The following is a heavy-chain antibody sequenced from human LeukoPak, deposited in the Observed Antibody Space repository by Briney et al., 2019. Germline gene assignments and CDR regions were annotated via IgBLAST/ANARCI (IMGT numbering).Heavy chain of an antibody. J-gene: IGHJ4*02. CDR1: GFTFGDYA. CDR2: IRSKAYGGTT. V-gene: IGHV3-49*04. D-gene: IGHD5-24*01. CDR3: ASSDGYNCFRY. Sequence: GGSLRLSCTASGFTFGDYAMSWVRQAPGKGLEWVGFIRSKAYGGTTEYAASVKGRFTISRDDSKSIAYLQMNSLKTEDTAVYYCASSDGYNCFRYWGQGTLVTVSS.